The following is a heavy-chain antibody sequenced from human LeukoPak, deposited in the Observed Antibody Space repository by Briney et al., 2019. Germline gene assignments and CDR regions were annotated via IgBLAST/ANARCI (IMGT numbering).Heavy chain of an antibody. CDR1: GFTFSSYN. V-gene: IGHV3-64*01. D-gene: IGHD6-19*01. Sequence: PGGSLRLSCAASGFTFSSYNMHWVRQAPGKGLEYVSAINTNGGSTYYANSVKGRFTISRDNSKNTLYLQMGSLRVEDMAVYYCVRGIGDTYRSSGGGAYWGQGTLVTVSS. J-gene: IGHJ4*02. CDR3: VRGIGDTYRSSGGGAY. CDR2: INTNGGST.